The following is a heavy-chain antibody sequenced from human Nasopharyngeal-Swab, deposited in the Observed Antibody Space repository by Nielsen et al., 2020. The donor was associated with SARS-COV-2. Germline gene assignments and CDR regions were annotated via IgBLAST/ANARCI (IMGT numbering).Heavy chain of an antibody. CDR1: GFIVSYNY. V-gene: IGHV3-53*01. J-gene: IGHJ4*02. CDR3: ARMDFIASRDY. CDR2: IYSRGET. D-gene: IGHD6-13*01. Sequence: GESLNISCEVSGFIVSYNYMSWVRQAPGKGLEWVAVIYSRGETHYTDSVRGRFTISRDNSKNMVNLQLNSLRAEDTAVYYCARMDFIASRDYWGQGTLVTVSS.